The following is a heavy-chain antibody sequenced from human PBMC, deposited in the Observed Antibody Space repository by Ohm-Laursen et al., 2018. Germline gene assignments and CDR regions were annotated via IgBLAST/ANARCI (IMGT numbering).Heavy chain of an antibody. D-gene: IGHD3-10*01. CDR1: GFSFSNYG. Sequence: SLRLSCSASGFSFSNYGMYWVRQAPGKGLEWVAVISYDGGNKYYGDSVKGRLTISRDNSKNTLYLQMNSLRAEDTAVYYCAKDFQAGGTYYYGSGGYFDYWGQGTLVTVSS. CDR3: AKDFQAGGTYYYGSGGYFDY. CDR2: ISYDGGNK. J-gene: IGHJ4*02. V-gene: IGHV3-30*18.